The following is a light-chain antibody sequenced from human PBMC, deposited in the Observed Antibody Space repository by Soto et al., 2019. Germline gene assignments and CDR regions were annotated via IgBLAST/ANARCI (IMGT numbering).Light chain of an antibody. V-gene: IGKV1-5*01. CDR2: HAS. Sequence: DIQMTQSPSTLSASVGDRVTITCRASQSINYWLAWYQQKPGKAPKLLIYHASRLESGVPSRFSGSGSGTEFTLTISSLQPEDSATSYCQQYNSYFGQGTKLEIK. CDR3: QQYNSY. J-gene: IGKJ2*01. CDR1: QSINYW.